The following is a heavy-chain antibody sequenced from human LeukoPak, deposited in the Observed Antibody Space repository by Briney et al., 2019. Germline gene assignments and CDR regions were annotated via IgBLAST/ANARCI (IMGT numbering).Heavy chain of an antibody. V-gene: IGHV4-59*08. D-gene: IGHD1-26*01. Sequence: SETLSLTCTVSGGSISSYYWSWIRQPPGKGLEWIGYIYYSGSTKYNPSLKSRVTISVDTSKNQFSLKLSSVTAAGTAVYYCARHKSSGTYPLDYWGQGTLVTVSS. CDR3: ARHKSSGTYPLDY. J-gene: IGHJ4*02. CDR1: GGSISSYY. CDR2: IYYSGST.